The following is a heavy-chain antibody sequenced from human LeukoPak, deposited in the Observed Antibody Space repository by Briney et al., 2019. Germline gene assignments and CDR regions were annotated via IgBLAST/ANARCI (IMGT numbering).Heavy chain of an antibody. CDR3: ARPLMYYYGSETYFWFDP. D-gene: IGHD3-10*01. CDR2: IKEDGTEK. V-gene: IGHV3-7*01. CDR1: GFTFSRYW. J-gene: IGHJ5*02. Sequence: GGSLRLSCAASGFTFSRYWMSWVRQAPGKGLEWVANIKEDGTEKYYMDSVKGRFTISRGNAKNSLSLQMNSLRAEDTAVYYCARPLMYYYGSETYFWFDPWGQGTLVTVSS.